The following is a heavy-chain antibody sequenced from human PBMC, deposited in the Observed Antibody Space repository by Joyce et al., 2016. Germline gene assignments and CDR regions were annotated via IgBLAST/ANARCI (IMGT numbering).Heavy chain of an antibody. CDR2: IKQDGSEK. CDR1: GFTFSRYW. J-gene: IGHJ4*02. CDR3: ARVRDYYGSGSQPLDN. Sequence: EVQLLESGGGLVQPGGSLRLSCAASGFTFSRYWMSWVRQAPGKGLEWVANIKQDGSEKYYVEYVKGRFTISRDNAKNSLYLQMNSLRAEDTAVYSCARVRDYYGSGSQPLDNWGQGTLVTVSS. V-gene: IGHV3-7*01. D-gene: IGHD3-10*01.